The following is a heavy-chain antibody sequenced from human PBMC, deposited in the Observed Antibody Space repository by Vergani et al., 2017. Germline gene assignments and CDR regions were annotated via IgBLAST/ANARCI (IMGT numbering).Heavy chain of an antibody. D-gene: IGHD3-10*01. V-gene: IGHV4-38-2*01. CDR1: GYSVRSGYY. CDR2: VHRNGNT. CDR3: ARQNPYGSAHVDF. J-gene: IGHJ4*02. Sequence: QVDLHESGPGLVKSSETLSLNCAVSGYSVRSGYYWVWIRQPPGRGLEWIGCVHRNGNTYYTSSLRSRATISRDPSKNQFSLRLTSVTAADTAVYYFARQNPYGSAHVDFWGRGVLVTVSA.